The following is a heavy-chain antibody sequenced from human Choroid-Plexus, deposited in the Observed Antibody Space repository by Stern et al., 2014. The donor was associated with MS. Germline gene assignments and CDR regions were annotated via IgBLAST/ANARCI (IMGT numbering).Heavy chain of an antibody. V-gene: IGHV3-30*18. CDR2: VSYDGSNK. CDR1: GFTFGSCA. D-gene: IGHD2/OR15-2a*01. J-gene: IGHJ5*02. Sequence: QLVQSGGGVVQPGRPLRLSCVASGFTFGSCAMHWVRQAPGKGLEWVAGVSYDGSNKYYADSVKGRFTISRNNSQNTLYMQMSSLRPEDTAVYYCAKDRHYLTYFFDHWGQGSLVTVSS. CDR3: AKDRHYLTYFFDH.